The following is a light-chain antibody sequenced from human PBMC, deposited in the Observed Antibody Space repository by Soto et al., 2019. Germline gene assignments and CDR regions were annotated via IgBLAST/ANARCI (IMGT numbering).Light chain of an antibody. CDR3: SSYAGSNNYV. V-gene: IGLV2-8*01. J-gene: IGLJ1*01. Sequence: QSVLTQPPSASGSPGQSVTISCTGTSSDVGGYNYVSWYQQHPGKAPKLMIYEVSKRPSGVPDRFSGSKSGNTASLTVSGLQAEDEADYYRSSYAGSNNYVFGTATKVTVL. CDR1: SSDVGGYNY. CDR2: EVS.